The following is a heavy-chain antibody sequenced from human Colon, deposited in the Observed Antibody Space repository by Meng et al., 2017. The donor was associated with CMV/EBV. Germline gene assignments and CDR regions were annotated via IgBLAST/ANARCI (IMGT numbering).Heavy chain of an antibody. CDR1: GFTFNNFA. J-gene: IGHJ4*02. CDR2: ISVSGGST. V-gene: IGHV3-23*01. CDR3: AKEGRDGYNSNYY. D-gene: IGHD5-24*01. Sequence: LSVSGGGEVDPGVSLGLLCAAFGFTFNNFAMSWVRQAPGKGLECVSGISVSGGSTYYADFVKGRFTISRDNSKSTLYLQINSLRVEDTAVYYCAKEGRDGYNSNYYWGQGTLVTVSS.